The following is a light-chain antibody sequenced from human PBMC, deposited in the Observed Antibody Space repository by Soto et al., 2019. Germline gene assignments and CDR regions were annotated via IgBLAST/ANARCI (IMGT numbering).Light chain of an antibody. CDR2: GAS. J-gene: IGKJ1*01. CDR3: QQYNNWPPWT. CDR1: QSVSSN. V-gene: IGKV3-15*01. Sequence: EIVMTQSPATLSVSPVERATLSCMASQSVSSNLAWYQQKPGQAPRLLIYGASTRATGIPARFSGSGSGTEFTLTISSLQSEDFAVYYCQQYNNWPPWTFGQGTKVDNK.